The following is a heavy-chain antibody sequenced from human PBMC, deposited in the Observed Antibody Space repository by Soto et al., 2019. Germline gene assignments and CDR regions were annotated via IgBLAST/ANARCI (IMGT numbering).Heavy chain of an antibody. CDR1: GGSIGSYY. CDR3: ARTESSSWSFFYYGMDV. Sequence: SETLSLTCTVTGGSIGSYYWSWIRQSPGRGLEWIGCVYYSDGTNYNPSLKSRATMSMDKSNNQFSLRLRSVTAADTAVYYCARTESSSWSFFYYGMDVWGQGTTVTVSS. J-gene: IGHJ6*02. D-gene: IGHD6-13*01. V-gene: IGHV4-59*01. CDR2: VYYSDGT.